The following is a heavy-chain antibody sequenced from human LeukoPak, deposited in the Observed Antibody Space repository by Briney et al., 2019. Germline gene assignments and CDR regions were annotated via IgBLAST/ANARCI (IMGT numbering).Heavy chain of an antibody. Sequence: ASVKVSCKASGYTFTGYDINWVRQAPGQGLEWMGWMNTNSGNTGYAQKFQGRATMTRNTSISTAYMELSSLRSEDTAVYYCARGTEAFDIWGQGTMATVSS. V-gene: IGHV1-8*01. CDR1: GYTFTGYD. J-gene: IGHJ3*02. CDR2: MNTNSGNT. CDR3: ARGTEAFDI.